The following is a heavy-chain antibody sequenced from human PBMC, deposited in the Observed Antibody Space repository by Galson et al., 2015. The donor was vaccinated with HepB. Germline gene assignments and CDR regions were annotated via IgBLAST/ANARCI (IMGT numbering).Heavy chain of an antibody. J-gene: IGHJ5*01. V-gene: IGHV4-30-4*01. CDR2: IYNTGST. CDR1: GDSISDVNSY. CDR3: ARERIELMTTLTTWFDS. D-gene: IGHD4-11*01. Sequence: TLSLTCTVSGDSISDVNSYWSWIRQPPGKGPEWIGHIYNTGSTYYKLSLKGRLSISLDTSKNQFSLRLNSMTAADTAVYYCARERIELMTTLTTWFDSWGQGALVTVSS.